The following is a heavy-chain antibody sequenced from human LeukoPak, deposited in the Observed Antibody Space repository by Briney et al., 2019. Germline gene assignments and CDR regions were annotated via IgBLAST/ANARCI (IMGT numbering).Heavy chain of an antibody. V-gene: IGHV4-59*08. CDR3: ARQIEHLVSRYFDS. D-gene: IGHD6-6*01. CDR1: GGSISSYY. CDR2: IYSTGST. J-gene: IGHJ4*02. Sequence: NPSETLSLTCTVSGGSISSYYWSWIRQPPGKGLEWIGYIYSTGSTNYNPSLKSRVTISVDTSKNQFSLKLSSVTAADTAVYYCARQIEHLVSRYFDSWGQGSPVTVSS.